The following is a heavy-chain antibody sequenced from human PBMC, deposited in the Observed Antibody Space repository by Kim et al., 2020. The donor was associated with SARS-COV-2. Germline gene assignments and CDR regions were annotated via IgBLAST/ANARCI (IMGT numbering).Heavy chain of an antibody. CDR2: IYYSGST. D-gene: IGHD5-18*01. Sequence: SETLSLTCTVSGGSISSYYWSWIRQPPGKGLEWIGYIYYSGSTNYNPSLKSRVTISVDTSKNQFSLKLSSVTAADTAVYYCARDRGLVDTAMGSYYYYGMDVWGQGTTVTVSS. V-gene: IGHV4-59*01. CDR3: ARDRGLVDTAMGSYYYYGMDV. CDR1: GGSISSYY. J-gene: IGHJ6*02.